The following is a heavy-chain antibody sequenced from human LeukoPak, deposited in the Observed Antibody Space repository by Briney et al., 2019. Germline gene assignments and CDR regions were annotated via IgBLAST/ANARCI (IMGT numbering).Heavy chain of an antibody. D-gene: IGHD3-22*01. CDR1: GGSISSSNW. CDR2: IYHSGST. Sequence: SETLSLTCAVSGGSISSSNWWSWVRQPPGKGLEWIGEIYHSGSTNYNPSLKSRVTISVDKSKNQFSLKLSSVTAAETAVYYCARDRTYDSSGYYAGRYFDYWGQGTLVTVSS. CDR3: ARDRTYDSSGYYAGRYFDY. J-gene: IGHJ4*02. V-gene: IGHV4-4*02.